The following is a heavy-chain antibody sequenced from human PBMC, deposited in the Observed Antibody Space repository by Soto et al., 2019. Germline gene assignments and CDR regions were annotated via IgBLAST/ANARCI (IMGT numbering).Heavy chain of an antibody. Sequence: RASVKVSCKASGYTFTDYYIHWVRLAPGQGLDWMGWINPKSGLTSHAQNFRGRVTMTRDTSISTVYMELNRLTSDDRAIYYCARRDRSGSFDYWGQGTQVTVYS. CDR2: INPKSGLT. CDR3: ARRDRSGSFDY. CDR1: GYTFTDYY. V-gene: IGHV1-2*02. J-gene: IGHJ4*02. D-gene: IGHD5-12*01.